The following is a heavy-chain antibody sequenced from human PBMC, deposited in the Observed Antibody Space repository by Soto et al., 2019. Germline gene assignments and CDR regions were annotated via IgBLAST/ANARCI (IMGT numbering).Heavy chain of an antibody. V-gene: IGHV1-3*01. J-gene: IGHJ4*02. CDR3: ARLNSSTNFDY. CDR2: INAGNGNT. Sequence: ASVKVSCKASGYTFTSYAMHWVRQAPGQRLDWMGWINAGNGNTKYSQKFQGRVTITRDTSASTAYMELSSLRSEDTAVYYCARLNSSTNFDYWGQGTLVSVSS. CDR1: GYTFTSYA.